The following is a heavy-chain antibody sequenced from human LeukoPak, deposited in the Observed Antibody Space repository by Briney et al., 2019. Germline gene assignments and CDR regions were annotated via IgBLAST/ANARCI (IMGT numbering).Heavy chain of an antibody. Sequence: GGSLRLSCAASGFAFSSYCMTWVRQAPGKGLEWVANINHDGSEKYYVDSVKGRFTISRDNAKNSLYLQMNSLRAEDTAVYYCAREGLYGDYLFDYWGQGTLVTVSS. CDR1: GFAFSSYC. V-gene: IGHV3-7*01. J-gene: IGHJ4*02. CDR2: INHDGSEK. CDR3: AREGLYGDYLFDY. D-gene: IGHD4-17*01.